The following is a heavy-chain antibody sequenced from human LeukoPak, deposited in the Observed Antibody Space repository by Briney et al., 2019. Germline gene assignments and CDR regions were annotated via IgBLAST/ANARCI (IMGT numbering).Heavy chain of an antibody. CDR1: GYTFTSYA. Sequence: ASLKVSCKASGYTFTSYAIHWVRQAPGQRLEWMGWINAGNGNTKYSQKFQGRVTITRDTSASTAYMELSSLRSEDTAVYYCARGQVSSSGKRHFDYWGQGTLVTVSS. CDR2: INAGNGNT. J-gene: IGHJ4*02. V-gene: IGHV1-3*01. CDR3: ARGQVSSSGKRHFDY. D-gene: IGHD6-19*01.